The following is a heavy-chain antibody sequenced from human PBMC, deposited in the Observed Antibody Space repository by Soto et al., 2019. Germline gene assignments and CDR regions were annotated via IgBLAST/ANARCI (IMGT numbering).Heavy chain of an antibody. CDR3: ARQHYYDSSGYYTWN. CDR2: VHYSGST. V-gene: IGHV4-39*01. J-gene: IGHJ4*02. CDR1: GGSISSGDYY. Sequence: SETLSLTCPVSGGSISSGDYYWSWLRQHPGKGLEWIATVHYSGSTYYTPSLKNRVTISADTSKNQFSPRLNSVTAADTAVYYCARQHYYDSSGYYTWNWGQGTLVTVSS. D-gene: IGHD3-22*01.